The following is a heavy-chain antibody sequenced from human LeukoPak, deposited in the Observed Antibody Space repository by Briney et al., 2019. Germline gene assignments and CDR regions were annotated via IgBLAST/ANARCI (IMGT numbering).Heavy chain of an antibody. D-gene: IGHD1-26*01. CDR2: ISAYNGNT. V-gene: IGHV1-18*01. CDR3: ARDYWTYNGSYYRGDHFDY. Sequence: ASVKVSCKASGYTFTSYGISWVRQAPGQGLEWMGWISAYNGNTNYAQKLQGRVTMTTDTSTSTAYMELRSLRSDDTAVYYCARDYWTYNGSYYRGDHFDYWGQGTLVTVSS. J-gene: IGHJ4*02. CDR1: GYTFTSYG.